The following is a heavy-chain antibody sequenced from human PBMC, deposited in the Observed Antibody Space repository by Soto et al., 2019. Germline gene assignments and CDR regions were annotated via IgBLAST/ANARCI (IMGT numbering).Heavy chain of an antibody. J-gene: IGHJ4*01. CDR3: ARGGASCGGDCLPHYLDY. V-gene: IGHV4-61*03. D-gene: IGHD2-21*02. CDR2: IYYNGRN. CDR1: GGSVSSGSYY. Sequence: PSETLSLTCTVSGGSVSSGSYYWSWIRQPPGKGLEWIGYIYYNGRNNYNPSLKSRVTLSADTTKNHFSLKLNSVTAADTAVYSCARGGASCGGDCLPHYLDYWGHGTLVTVSS.